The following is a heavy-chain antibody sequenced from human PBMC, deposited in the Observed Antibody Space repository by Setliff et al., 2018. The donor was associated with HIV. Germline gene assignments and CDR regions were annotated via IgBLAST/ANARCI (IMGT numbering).Heavy chain of an antibody. CDR1: GYTFSTYW. J-gene: IGHJ4*02. CDR3: ARPRHNRPWLVVNSPLDS. CDR2: IYPDKSDT. D-gene: IGHD6-19*01. V-gene: IGHV5-51*01. Sequence: GESLRISCQGSGYTFSTYWIAWVRQTPGKGMDWVGLIYPDKSDTKYRPSLQGQVTISADKSIATAYLQWNNLKASDTALYYCARPRHNRPWLVVNSPLDSWGQGTLVTSPQ.